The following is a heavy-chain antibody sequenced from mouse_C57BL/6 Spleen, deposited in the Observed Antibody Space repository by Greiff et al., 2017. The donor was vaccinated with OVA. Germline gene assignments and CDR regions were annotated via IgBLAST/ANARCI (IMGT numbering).Heavy chain of an antibody. CDR3: TSLITTVVEGY. Sequence: QVQLQQSGAELVRPGASVTLSCKASGYTFTDYEMHWVKQTPVHGLEWIGAIDPETGGTAYNQKFKGKAILTADKSSSTAYMELRSLTSEDSAVYYCTSLITTVVEGYWGQGTTLTVSS. V-gene: IGHV1-15*01. CDR1: GYTFTDYE. J-gene: IGHJ2*01. CDR2: IDPETGGT. D-gene: IGHD1-1*01.